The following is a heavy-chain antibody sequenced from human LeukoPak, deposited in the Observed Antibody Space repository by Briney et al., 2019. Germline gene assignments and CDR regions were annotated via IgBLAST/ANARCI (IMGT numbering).Heavy chain of an antibody. J-gene: IGHJ4*02. Sequence: GGSLRLSCAASGFTVSSNYMSWVRQAPGKGLEWVSVIYSGGSTYYADSVKGRFTISRDNAQNSVFLQMNSLTAEDTAVYYCARAVTSMDGYWGQGTLVTVSS. CDR1: GFTVSSNY. CDR2: IYSGGST. CDR3: ARAVTSMDGY. D-gene: IGHD5-18*01. V-gene: IGHV3-53*01.